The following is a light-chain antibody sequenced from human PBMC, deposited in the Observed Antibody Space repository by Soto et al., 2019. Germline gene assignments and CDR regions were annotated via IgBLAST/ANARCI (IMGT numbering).Light chain of an antibody. J-gene: IGKJ1*01. Sequence: EIVLTQSPGTLSLSPGERATLSCRASQSVSSYLAWYQQKPGQAPRLLIYDASNRATGIPARFSGSGSGTEFTLTISSLQSEDFAVYYCQQYNSWPETFGQGTKVDIK. CDR3: QQYNSWPET. V-gene: IGKV3D-15*01. CDR1: QSVSSY. CDR2: DAS.